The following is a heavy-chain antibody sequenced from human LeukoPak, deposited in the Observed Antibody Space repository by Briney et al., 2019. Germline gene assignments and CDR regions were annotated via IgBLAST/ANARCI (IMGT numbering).Heavy chain of an antibody. CDR2: ISGSGSDI. D-gene: IGHD2-8*01. CDR1: GFSFSDSY. V-gene: IGHV3-11*01. Sequence: PGGSLRLSCVVSGFSFSDSYMTWIRQTPGKGLEWLAYISGSGSDIYYADSVKGRFTISRDNAKNSLYLQMNSLRPEDTALYYCSTDPRLLMYWGHGTLVTVSS. J-gene: IGHJ4*01. CDR3: STDPRLLMY.